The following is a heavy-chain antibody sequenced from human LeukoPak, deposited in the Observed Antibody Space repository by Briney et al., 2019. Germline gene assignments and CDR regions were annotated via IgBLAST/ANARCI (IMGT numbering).Heavy chain of an antibody. Sequence: SETLSLTCAVYGGSFSGYYWSWIRQPPGKGLEWIGEINHSGSTNYNPSLKSRVTISVDTSKNQFSLKLSSVTAADTAVYYCARGRYGYVWGSYRYLEDYWGQGTLVTVSS. D-gene: IGHD3-16*02. V-gene: IGHV4-34*01. CDR3: ARGRYGYVWGSYRYLEDY. J-gene: IGHJ4*02. CDR1: GGSFSGYY. CDR2: INHSGST.